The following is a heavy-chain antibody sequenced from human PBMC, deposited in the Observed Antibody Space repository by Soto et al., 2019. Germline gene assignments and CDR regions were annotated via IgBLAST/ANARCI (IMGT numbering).Heavy chain of an antibody. D-gene: IGHD2-21*01. J-gene: IGHJ4*02. CDR3: AKVPKAIRPFDY. Sequence: EVQLLDSGGGFVQPGGSLRLSCAASGFTFSGYTMNWVRQAPGKGLEWVSGISGSGGSTYYADSVKGRFTISRDNSKNTLYLQMNSLRAEDTAVYYCAKVPKAIRPFDYWGQGTLVTVSS. CDR2: ISGSGGST. V-gene: IGHV3-23*01. CDR1: GFTFSGYT.